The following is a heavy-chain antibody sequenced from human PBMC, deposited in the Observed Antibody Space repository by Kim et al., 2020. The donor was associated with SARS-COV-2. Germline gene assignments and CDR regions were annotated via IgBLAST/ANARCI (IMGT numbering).Heavy chain of an antibody. CDR1: GFTFTNYW. V-gene: IGHV3-74*01. Sequence: GGSLRLSCAASGFTFTNYWMHWVRQVPGKGLVGVAGINNDGTDTFYADSVRGRFTIPRDNAKNTVYLQLTSLGAGDTAGYYCTTVFDYWGPGTLVIFSS. J-gene: IGHJ4*02. CDR2: INNDGTDT. CDR3: TTVFDY.